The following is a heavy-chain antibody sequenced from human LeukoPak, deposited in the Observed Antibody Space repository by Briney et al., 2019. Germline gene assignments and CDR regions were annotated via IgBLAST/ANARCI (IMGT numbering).Heavy chain of an antibody. J-gene: IGHJ6*02. D-gene: IGHD4-17*01. CDR3: ARGGIFYGDYPTDAMDV. V-gene: IGHV1-18*01. CDR1: GYIFTTYG. CDR2: ISTDNGNR. Sequence: ASVKVSCKASGYIFTTYGINWVRQAPGQGLEWMGWISTDNGNRNYAQKLQGRVTMTTDTSTRTAYMEIGSLRSDDTAVYYCARGGIFYGDYPTDAMDVWGQGATVTVSS.